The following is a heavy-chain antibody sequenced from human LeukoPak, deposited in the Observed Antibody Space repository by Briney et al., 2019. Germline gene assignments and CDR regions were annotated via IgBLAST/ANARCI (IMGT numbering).Heavy chain of an antibody. J-gene: IGHJ4*02. D-gene: IGHD3-10*01. CDR3: ARAPRYYGSGSYYLFDY. CDR2: ISSSSSYI. V-gene: IGHV3-21*01. Sequence: GGSLRLSCAASGFTFSSYSMNWVRQAPGKGLEWVSSISSSSSYIYYADSVEGRFTISRDNAKNSLYLQMNSLRAEDTAVYYCARAPRYYGSGSYYLFDYWGQGTLVTVSS. CDR1: GFTFSSYS.